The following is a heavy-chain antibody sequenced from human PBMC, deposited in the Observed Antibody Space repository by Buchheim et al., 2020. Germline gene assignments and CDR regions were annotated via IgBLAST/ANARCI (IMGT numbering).Heavy chain of an antibody. CDR1: GFTFSSYA. CDR2: ISGSGGST. Sequence: EVQLVESGGGLGQPGVSLRLSCAASGFTFSSYAMSWVRQAPGKGLEWVSAISGSGGSTYYADYVEGRFTISRANSKHTLYLQMNSLRVEDTAIYYCAKGVGADTYCFDYWGRGTL. D-gene: IGHD1-26*01. J-gene: IGHJ4*02. CDR3: AKGVGADTYCFDY. V-gene: IGHV3-23*04.